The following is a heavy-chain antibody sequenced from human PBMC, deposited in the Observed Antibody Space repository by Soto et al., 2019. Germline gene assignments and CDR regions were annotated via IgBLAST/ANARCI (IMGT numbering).Heavy chain of an antibody. D-gene: IGHD3-3*01. Sequence: GGSLRLSCAASGFTFSSYAMSWVRQAPGKGLEWVSAISGSGGSTYYADSVKGRFTISRDNSKNTLYLQMNSLRAEDTAVYYCAKDQGHYDFPDYFDYWGQGTLVTVSS. CDR1: GFTFSSYA. CDR2: ISGSGGST. V-gene: IGHV3-23*01. CDR3: AKDQGHYDFPDYFDY. J-gene: IGHJ4*02.